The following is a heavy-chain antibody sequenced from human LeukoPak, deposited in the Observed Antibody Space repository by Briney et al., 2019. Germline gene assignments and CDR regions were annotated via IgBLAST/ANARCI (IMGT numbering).Heavy chain of an antibody. J-gene: IGHJ4*02. D-gene: IGHD4-17*01. CDR3: ARGGADYVIGY. CDR2: ISSSSSYT. Sequence: GGSLRLSCAASGFTFSDYCMSWIRQAPGKGLEWVSFISSSSSYTNYADSVKGRFTISRDNTKNSLYLQMNNLRADDTAVYYCARGGADYVIGYWGQGTLVTVSS. V-gene: IGHV3-11*06. CDR1: GFTFSDYC.